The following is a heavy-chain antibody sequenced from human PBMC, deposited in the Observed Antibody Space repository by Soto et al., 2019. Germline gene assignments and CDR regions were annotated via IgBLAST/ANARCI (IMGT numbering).Heavy chain of an antibody. Sequence: PSETLSLTCTVSGGSISSYYWSWIRQPPGKGLEWIGYIYYSGSTNYNPSLKSRVTISVDTSKNQFSLKLSSVTAADTAVYYCARGLRIYDFWSGYTDYYYYGMDVWGQGTTDT. V-gene: IGHV4-59*01. CDR1: GGSISSYY. CDR2: IYYSGST. CDR3: ARGLRIYDFWSGYTDYYYYGMDV. J-gene: IGHJ6*02. D-gene: IGHD3-3*01.